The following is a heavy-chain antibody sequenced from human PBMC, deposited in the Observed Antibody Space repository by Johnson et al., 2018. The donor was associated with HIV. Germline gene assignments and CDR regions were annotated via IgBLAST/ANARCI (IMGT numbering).Heavy chain of an antibody. CDR3: ARVLSWWSGAFDL. D-gene: IGHD2-21*01. V-gene: IGHV3-33*01. CDR2: IWYDGSNK. Sequence: VQLVESGGGVVQPGRSLRLSCAASGFTFSSYGMHWVRQAPGKGLEWVAVIWYDGSNKYYADSVKGRFTISRDNAKNSLYLQMNSLRAEDTAVYYCARVLSWWSGAFDLWGQGTMVTVSS. J-gene: IGHJ3*01. CDR1: GFTFSSYG.